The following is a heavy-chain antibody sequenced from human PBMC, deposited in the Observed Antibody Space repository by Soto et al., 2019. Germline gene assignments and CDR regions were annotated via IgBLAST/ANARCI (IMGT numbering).Heavy chain of an antibody. CDR2: INTDGSIT. V-gene: IGHV3-74*01. Sequence: EVQLVESGGGLVQPGGSLRLSCAASGFTFSSYWMHWVRQAPGEGLVWVSRINTDGSITSYPDSVRGRLTISRDNAKNTLYLQMNSLRAEDTAVYYCARAGTVTTLSWFDPWGQGTLVTVSS. CDR3: ARAGTVTTLSWFDP. D-gene: IGHD4-4*01. J-gene: IGHJ5*02. CDR1: GFTFSSYW.